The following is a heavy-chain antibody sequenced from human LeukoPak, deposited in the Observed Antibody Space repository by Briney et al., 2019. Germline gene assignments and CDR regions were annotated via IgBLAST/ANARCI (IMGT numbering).Heavy chain of an antibody. Sequence: SETLSLTCTVSGGSISSYYWSWIRQPAGKGLEWIGRIYTSGSTNYNPSLKSRVTMSVDTSKNQFSLKLSPVTAADTAVYYCARGRPFSVGGEYYFDYWGQGTLVTVSS. V-gene: IGHV4-4*07. CDR1: GGSISSYY. D-gene: IGHD2-15*01. CDR3: ARGRPFSVGGEYYFDY. CDR2: IYTSGST. J-gene: IGHJ4*02.